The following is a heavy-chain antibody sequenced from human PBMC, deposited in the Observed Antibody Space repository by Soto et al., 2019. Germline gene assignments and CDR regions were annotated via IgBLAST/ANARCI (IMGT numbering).Heavy chain of an antibody. J-gene: IGHJ4*02. D-gene: IGHD5-18*01. CDR2: SITIFGTA. CDR3: ARSKRKNTAMVTDFDY. Sequence: ASVKVSCKASGGTFSSYAISWVRQAHGQGLEWMGGSITIFGTANYAKKFQGRVTITADESTSTAYMELCRLRSEDTAVYYCARSKRKNTAMVTDFDYWGQGTLFTVSS. CDR1: GGTFSSYA. V-gene: IGHV1-69*13.